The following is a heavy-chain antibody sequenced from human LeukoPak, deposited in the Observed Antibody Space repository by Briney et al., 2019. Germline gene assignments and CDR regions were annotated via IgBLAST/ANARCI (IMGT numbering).Heavy chain of an antibody. V-gene: IGHV3-7*01. J-gene: IGHJ4*02. D-gene: IGHD3-22*01. CDR2: MKGDGSEK. CDR1: GFTFSNYW. CDR3: AKDGYYDSSGYQLDY. Sequence: GGSLRLSCAASGFTFSNYWMSWVRQAPGKGLEWVANMKGDGSEKHYVDSMKGRFTISRDNAKNSLYLQMNSLRAEDTAVYYCAKDGYYDSSGYQLDYWGQGTLVTVSS.